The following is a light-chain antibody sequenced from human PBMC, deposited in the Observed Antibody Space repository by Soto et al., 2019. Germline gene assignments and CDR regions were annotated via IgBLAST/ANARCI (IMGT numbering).Light chain of an antibody. CDR2: VAS. CDR1: QGINNY. Sequence: DLQMTQSPSAVSASVGDRVTITCRASQGINNYLAWFQQKPGKVPKRLIYVASSLQSWVPSRFSGSESGTQFTLTISSLQPEDFASYYCQQQDSYPLTFGGGTKVEIK. CDR3: QQQDSYPLT. V-gene: IGKV1-17*03. J-gene: IGKJ4*01.